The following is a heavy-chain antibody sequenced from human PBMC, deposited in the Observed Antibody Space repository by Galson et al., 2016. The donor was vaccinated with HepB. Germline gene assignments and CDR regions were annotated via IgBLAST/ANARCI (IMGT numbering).Heavy chain of an antibody. CDR3: ARHAYSSPRYYFDF. CDR2: IYHNENT. V-gene: IGHV4-39*01. Sequence: SETLSLTCTVAGGSISSNNHYWGWIRQPPGKGLEWIGSIYHNENTYYNPSLESRVTMSVDTSKNQFSLNLSSVTAADTAVYSCARHAYSSPRYYFDFWGQERLITVSS. J-gene: IGHJ4*02. D-gene: IGHD4-11*01. CDR1: GGSISSNNHY.